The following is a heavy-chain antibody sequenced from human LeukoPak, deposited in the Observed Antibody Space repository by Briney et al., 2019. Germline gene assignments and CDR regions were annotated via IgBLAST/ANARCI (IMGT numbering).Heavy chain of an antibody. V-gene: IGHV3-21*01. CDR2: ISSSSSYI. J-gene: IGHJ4*02. CDR3: ARDRSAMVRGIFDY. D-gene: IGHD3-10*01. Sequence: GGSLRLSCAASGFTFSSYSMNWVGQAPGKGLEWVSSISSSSSYIYYADSVKGRFTISRDNAKNSLYLQMNSLRAEDTAVYYCARDRSAMVRGIFDYWGQGTLVTVSS. CDR1: GFTFSSYS.